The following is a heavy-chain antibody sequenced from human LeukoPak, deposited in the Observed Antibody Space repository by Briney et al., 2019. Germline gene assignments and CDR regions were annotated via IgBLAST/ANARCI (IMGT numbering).Heavy chain of an antibody. CDR3: ARHVYGGNSWRRDY. J-gene: IGHJ4*02. CDR1: GDSISSTSYY. V-gene: IGHV4-39*01. CDR2: IYYSGNT. D-gene: IGHD4-23*01. Sequence: PSETLSLTCAVSGDSISSTSYYWGWIRQPPGKGLECIGSIYYSGNTYYNPSLKSRVTISVDTSNNQFSLKLSSVTTADTAIYYCARHVYGGNSWRRDYWGQGTLVTVSS.